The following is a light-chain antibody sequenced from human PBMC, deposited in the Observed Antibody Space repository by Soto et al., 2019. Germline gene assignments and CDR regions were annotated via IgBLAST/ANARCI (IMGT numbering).Light chain of an antibody. CDR1: QTISSW. CDR3: QHYNSYSEA. V-gene: IGKV1-5*03. J-gene: IGKJ1*01. Sequence: RMKQSAATVSGSVGDRVTITCRSSQTISSWLAWYQQKPGKAPKLLIYMASTLKSGVPSRFSGSGSGTEFTLTISSLQPDDFATYYCQHYNSYSEAFGQGTKADIK. CDR2: MAS.